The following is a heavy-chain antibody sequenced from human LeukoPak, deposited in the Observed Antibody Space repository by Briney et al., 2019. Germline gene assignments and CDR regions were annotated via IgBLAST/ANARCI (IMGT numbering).Heavy chain of an antibody. V-gene: IGHV1-69*13. CDR2: IIPIFGTA. CDR1: GGTFSSYA. CDR3: AREYTAMAIFDY. Sequence: SVKVSCKASGGTFSSYAISWVRQAPGQGLEWMGGIIPIFGTANYAQKFQGRVTITADESTSTAYMELSSLRSEDTAVYYCAREYTAMAIFDYWGQGTLATVSS. J-gene: IGHJ4*02. D-gene: IGHD5-18*01.